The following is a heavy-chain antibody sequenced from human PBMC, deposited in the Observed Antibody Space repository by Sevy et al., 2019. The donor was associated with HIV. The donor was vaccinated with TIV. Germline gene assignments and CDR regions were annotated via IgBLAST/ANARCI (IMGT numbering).Heavy chain of an antibody. V-gene: IGHV1-46*01. Sequence: ASVKVSCKASGYTFTSYYMHWVRQAPGQGLEWMGMINPSGGGRSYAQKFQGRVTMTRDTSTSTVYMELSSLGYEETAVYYCESGRTVVGSSWYGAFDIWGQGTMVTVSS. CDR2: INPSGGGR. D-gene: IGHD6-13*01. CDR1: GYTFTSYY. CDR3: ESGRTVVGSSWYGAFDI. J-gene: IGHJ3*02.